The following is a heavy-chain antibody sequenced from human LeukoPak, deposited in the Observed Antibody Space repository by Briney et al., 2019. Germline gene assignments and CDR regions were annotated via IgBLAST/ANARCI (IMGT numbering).Heavy chain of an antibody. CDR1: GCSISSGGYS. V-gene: IGHV4-30-2*01. Sequence: SETLSLTCAASGCSISSGGYSWSWLRQPPGKGLEWIGYIYHSGSTYYNPSLKSRVTISVDRSKNQFSLKLSSVTAADTAVYYCARDGGYSSSWYNPDAFDIWGQGTMVTVSS. CDR2: IYHSGST. D-gene: IGHD6-13*01. CDR3: ARDGGYSSSWYNPDAFDI. J-gene: IGHJ3*02.